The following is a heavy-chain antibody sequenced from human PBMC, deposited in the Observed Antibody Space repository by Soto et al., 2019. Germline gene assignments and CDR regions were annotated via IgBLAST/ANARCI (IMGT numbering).Heavy chain of an antibody. CDR2: IYYSGST. CDR3: ARDGEDGSGSDGMDV. Sequence: QVQLQESGPGLVKPSQTLSLTCTVSGGSISSGGYYWSWIRQHPGKGLEWIGYIYYSGSTYYNPSLKSQVTISVDTSKNQFSLKLSSVTAADTAVYYCARDGEDGSGSDGMDVWGQGTTVTVSS. CDR1: GGSISSGGYY. J-gene: IGHJ6*02. V-gene: IGHV4-31*01. D-gene: IGHD3-10*01.